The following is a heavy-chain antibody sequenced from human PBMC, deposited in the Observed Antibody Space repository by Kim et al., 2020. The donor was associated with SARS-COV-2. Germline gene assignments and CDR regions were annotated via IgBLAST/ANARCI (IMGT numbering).Heavy chain of an antibody. D-gene: IGHD3-16*01. J-gene: IGHJ3*01. Sequence: SETLSLTCTVSGGSIRTISYYWVWIRHPPGKGLEWIGSIIEGGSAYYNPSLKNRVTISVDTSRNQFSLSLSSVTAADTAVYYCARHVFTENAFNVWGQGTMVTVSS. CDR1: GGSIRTISYY. V-gene: IGHV4-39*01. CDR2: IIEGGSA. CDR3: ARHVFTENAFNV.